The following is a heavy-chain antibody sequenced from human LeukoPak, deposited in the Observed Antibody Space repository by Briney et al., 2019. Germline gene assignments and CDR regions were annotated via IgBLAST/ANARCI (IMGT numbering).Heavy chain of an antibody. CDR2: IYYTGST. D-gene: IGHD2-2*01. J-gene: IGHJ4*02. Sequence: SETLSLTCTVSGDSIRSGTYYWSWIRQPPGKGLEWIGYIYYTGSTEYHPSLKSRVTISLDTSKNQFSLKLTSVTAADTAVYYCARVYQSAEYYFDYWGQGNLVSVSS. CDR1: GDSIRSGTYY. CDR3: ARVYQSAEYYFDY. V-gene: IGHV4-61*01.